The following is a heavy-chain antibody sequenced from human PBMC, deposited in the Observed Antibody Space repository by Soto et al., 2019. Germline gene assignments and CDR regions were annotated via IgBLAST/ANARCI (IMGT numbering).Heavy chain of an antibody. CDR1: GDSVPSNSAG. CDR3: ARGEQYRGRIFDY. J-gene: IGHJ4*01. CDR2: TYYRSKWYY. V-gene: IGHV6-1*01. D-gene: IGHD1-26*01. Sequence: SQTLSLTCAITGDSVPSNSAGWSWVRQSPSRGLEWLGRTYYRSKWYYEYAVSVRGRITINPDTSKNQYSLQLNSVTPEDTAVYFCARGEQYRGRIFDYWGQGTLVTVSS.